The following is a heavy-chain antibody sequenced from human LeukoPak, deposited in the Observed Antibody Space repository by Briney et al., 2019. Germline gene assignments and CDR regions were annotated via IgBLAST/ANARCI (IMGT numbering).Heavy chain of an antibody. CDR2: IKSKTDGGTT. J-gene: IGHJ3*02. V-gene: IGHV3-15*01. CDR3: TTNPYSSSWLAGAFAI. D-gene: IGHD6-13*01. CDR1: GFTFSNAW. Sequence: GGSLRLSCAVSGFTFSNAWMTWVRQIPGKGLEWVGRIKSKTDGGTTDYATPVKGRFTISRDDSKNTLYLQMNSLKTEDTAVYYCTTNPYSSSWLAGAFAIWGQGTMVTVSS.